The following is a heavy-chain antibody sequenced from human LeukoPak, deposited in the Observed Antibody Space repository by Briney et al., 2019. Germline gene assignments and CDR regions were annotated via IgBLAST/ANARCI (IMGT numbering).Heavy chain of an antibody. V-gene: IGHV1-2*06. CDR2: INPNSGGT. J-gene: IGHJ4*02. CDR1: GYTLTELS. D-gene: IGHD5-24*01. CDR3: ARDRRDGYNYILY. Sequence: ASVKVSCKVSGYTLTELSMHWVRQAPGQGLEWMGRINPNSGGTNYAQKFQGRVTMTRDTSISTAYMELSRLRSDDTAVYYCARDRRDGYNYILYWGQGTLVTVSS.